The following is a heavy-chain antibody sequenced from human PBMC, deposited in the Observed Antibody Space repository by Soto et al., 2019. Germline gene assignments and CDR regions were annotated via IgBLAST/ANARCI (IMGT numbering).Heavy chain of an antibody. D-gene: IGHD2-2*01. V-gene: IGHV3-48*01. CDR2: ISSSSSTI. CDR1: GFTFSSYS. Sequence: GGSLRLSCAASGFTFSSYSMNWVRQAPGKGLEWVSYISSSSSTIYYADSVKGRFTISRDNAKNSLYLQMNSLRAEDTAVYYCARDRFLCSSTSCLNWFDPWGQGTLVTVSS. CDR3: ARDRFLCSSTSCLNWFDP. J-gene: IGHJ5*02.